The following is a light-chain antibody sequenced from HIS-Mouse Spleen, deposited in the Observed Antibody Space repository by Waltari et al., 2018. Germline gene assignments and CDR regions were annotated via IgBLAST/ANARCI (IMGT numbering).Light chain of an antibody. CDR1: TSISSW. CDR3: QQYNSYSPWT. CDR2: KAS. V-gene: IGKV1-5*03. Sequence: DIQMTQSPSTLSASVGDRVTITCRASTSISSWLAWYQQKPGKAPKLLIYKASSLESGVPSRFSGSGSGTEFTLTISSLQPDDFATYYCQQYNSYSPWTFGQGTKVEIK. J-gene: IGKJ1*01.